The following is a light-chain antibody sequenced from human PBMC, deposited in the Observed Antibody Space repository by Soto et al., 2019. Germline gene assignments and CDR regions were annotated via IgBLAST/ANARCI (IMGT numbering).Light chain of an antibody. V-gene: IGKV1-9*01. CDR3: QHYSTYPWT. CDR1: QGISSY. CDR2: AAS. J-gene: IGKJ1*01. Sequence: IQLTQSPSSLSASVGDRVTITCRASQGISSYLAWYQQKPGKAPKLLIYAASTLQSGVPSRFSGSGSGTEFTLTISSLQPGDFATYYCQHYSTYPWTSGHGTKVDIK.